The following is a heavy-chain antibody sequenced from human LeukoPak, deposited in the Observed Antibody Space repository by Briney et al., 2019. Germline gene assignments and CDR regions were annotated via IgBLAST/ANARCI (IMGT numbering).Heavy chain of an antibody. CDR2: IYYSGST. CDR3: ARAVGSWQLNQYPRYYYYGMDV. V-gene: IGHV4-59*01. CDR1: GGSISSYY. Sequence: SETLSLTCTVSGGSISSYYWSWLRQPPGKGLEWIGYIYYSGSTNYNPSLKSRVTISVDTSKNQFSLKLSSVTAADTAVYYCARAVGSWQLNQYPRYYYYGMDVWGQGTTVTVSS. J-gene: IGHJ6*02. D-gene: IGHD6-13*01.